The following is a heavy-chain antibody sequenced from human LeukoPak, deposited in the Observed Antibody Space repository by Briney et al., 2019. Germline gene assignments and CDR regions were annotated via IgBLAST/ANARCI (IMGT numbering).Heavy chain of an antibody. J-gene: IGHJ5*02. CDR1: GASFSDYY. V-gene: IGHV4-34*01. CDR2: IYYSGTT. D-gene: IGHD2-2*01. Sequence: PSETLSLTCVVYGASFSDYYWTWIRQPPGKGLEWIGTIYYSGTTYYNPSLKSRVTISVDTSKNQFSLRLSSVTAADTAVYYCAREVDAAAAYNWFDPWGQGTLVTVSS. CDR3: AREVDAAAAYNWFDP.